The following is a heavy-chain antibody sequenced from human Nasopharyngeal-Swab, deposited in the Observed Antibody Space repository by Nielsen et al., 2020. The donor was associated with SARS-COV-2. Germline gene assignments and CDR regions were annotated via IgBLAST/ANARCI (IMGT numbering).Heavy chain of an antibody. D-gene: IGHD6-13*01. V-gene: IGHV6-1*01. CDR3: ARDEDNSSSWGDDAFDI. Sequence: WLMQSPSRGLAWLGRTYYRSKWYNDYAVSVKSRITINPDTSKNQFSLQLNSVTPEDTAVYYCARDEDNSSSWGDDAFDIWGQGTMVTVSS. J-gene: IGHJ3*02. CDR2: TYYRSKWYN.